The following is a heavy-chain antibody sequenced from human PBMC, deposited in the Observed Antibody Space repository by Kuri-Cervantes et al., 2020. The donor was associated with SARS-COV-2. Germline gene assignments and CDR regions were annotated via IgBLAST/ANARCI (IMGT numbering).Heavy chain of an antibody. CDR3: ARDGSYCGGDCYYGFDY. Sequence: LSLTCAASGFTFSSYAMSWVRQAPGKGLEWVSAISGSGGSTYYADSVKGRFTISRDNSKNTLYLQMNSLRAEDTALYYCARDGSYCGGDCYYGFDYWGQGTLVTVSS. CDR1: GFTFSSYA. J-gene: IGHJ4*02. V-gene: IGHV3-23*01. CDR2: ISGSGGST. D-gene: IGHD2-21*01.